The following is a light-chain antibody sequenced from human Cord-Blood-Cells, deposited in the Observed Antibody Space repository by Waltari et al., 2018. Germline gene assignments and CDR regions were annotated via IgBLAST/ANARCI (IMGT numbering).Light chain of an antibody. V-gene: IGKV2-28*01. CDR2: LGS. Sequence: DIVMTQSPLSLPVTPGEPASISCRSSQSLLHSNGYNYLDWYLQKPGQSPQLLIYLGSNRASGVPDRFSGRGSGTDFTLKISRVEAEDVGVYCCMQALQTPYTFGQGTKLEIK. CDR1: QSLLHSNGYNY. CDR3: MQALQTPYT. J-gene: IGKJ2*01.